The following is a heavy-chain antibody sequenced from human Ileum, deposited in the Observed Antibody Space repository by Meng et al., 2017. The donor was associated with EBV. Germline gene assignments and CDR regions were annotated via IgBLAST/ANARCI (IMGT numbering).Heavy chain of an antibody. D-gene: IGHD2-15*01. CDR3: ARSWGGGSSKE. V-gene: IGHV7-4-1*02. CDR2: ISTNTGNP. CDR1: GYTFTNYA. Sequence: QVQVVQSGSELKEPGASVKVSCKASGYTFTNYALNWVRQAPGQGLEWMGWISTNTGNPTYAPGFTGRFVFSLDTSVSTAYLQISSLKAEDTAVYHCARSWGGGSSKEWGQGTLVTVSS. J-gene: IGHJ4*02.